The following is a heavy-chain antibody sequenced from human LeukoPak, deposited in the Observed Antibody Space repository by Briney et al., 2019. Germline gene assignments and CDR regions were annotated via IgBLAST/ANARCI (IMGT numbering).Heavy chain of an antibody. J-gene: IGHJ3*02. CDR1: GYTFTSYA. CDR2: INAANGNT. V-gene: IGHV1-3*01. CDR3: ACRFGVMVRGVSEFDAFDI. Sequence: ASVKVSCKASGYTFTSYAVHWVRQAPGQRLEWMGWINAANGNTKYSQKFQGRVTITRDTSASTAYMELSSLRSEDTAVYYCACRFGVMVRGVSEFDAFDIWGQGTMVTVSS. D-gene: IGHD3-10*01.